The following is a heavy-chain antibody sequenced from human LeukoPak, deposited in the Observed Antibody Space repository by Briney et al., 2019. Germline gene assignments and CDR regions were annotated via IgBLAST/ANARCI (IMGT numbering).Heavy chain of an antibody. J-gene: IGHJ4*02. CDR2: IYYSGST. V-gene: IGHV4-31*03. Sequence: SETLSLTCTVSGGSISSGGYYWSWIRQHPGKGLEWIGYIYYSGSTYYNPSLRSRVTISVDTPKNQFSLKLSSVTAADTAVYYCARSEYYDFWSGPDYWGQGTLVTVSS. CDR3: ARSEYYDFWSGPDY. D-gene: IGHD3-3*01. CDR1: GGSISSGGYY.